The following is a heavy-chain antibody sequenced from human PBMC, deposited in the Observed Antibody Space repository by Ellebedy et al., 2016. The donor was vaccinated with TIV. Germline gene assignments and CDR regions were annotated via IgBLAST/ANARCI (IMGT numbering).Heavy chain of an antibody. D-gene: IGHD1-1*01. CDR3: ARHHTVERGAIDY. CDR2: IYYSGRT. Sequence: MPSETLSLTCTVSGGSISSPSYYWGWIRQPPGKGLEWIGRIYYSGRTYYYPSLKSLVTMSIDTSKNQFSLKLSSVTAADTAVYYCARHHTVERGAIDYWGQGTLVTVSS. J-gene: IGHJ4*02. CDR1: GGSISSPSYY. V-gene: IGHV4-39*01.